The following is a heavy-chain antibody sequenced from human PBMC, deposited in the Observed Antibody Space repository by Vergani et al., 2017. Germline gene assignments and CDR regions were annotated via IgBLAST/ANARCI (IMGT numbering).Heavy chain of an antibody. D-gene: IGHD6-13*01. CDR1: GFTFSSYC. J-gene: IGHJ6*03. Sequence: QVQLVESGGGVVQPGRSLRLSCAASGFTFSSYCMHWVRQAPGKGLEWVAVIWYDGSNKYYADSVKGRFRISRDSFEDTLYLQLNSLTAEDTAVYYCARGASSSWYFHYYYYYMDVWGKGTTVTVSS. V-gene: IGHV3-33*01. CDR2: IWYDGSNK. CDR3: ARGASSSWYFHYYYYYMDV.